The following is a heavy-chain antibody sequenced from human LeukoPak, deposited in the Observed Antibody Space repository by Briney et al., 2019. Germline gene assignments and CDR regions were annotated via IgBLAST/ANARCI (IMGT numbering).Heavy chain of an antibody. J-gene: IGHJ4*02. Sequence: GESLQISCKGSGYSFTSYWIGWVRQMPGKGLEWMGIFYPGDFDSRYSPSFQGQVTISADKSISTAYLQLSSLKASDTAMYYCARHPSTYYDFWTGKHPSSPDYWGQGTLVTVSS. D-gene: IGHD3-3*01. CDR3: ARHPSTYYDFWTGKHPSSPDY. CDR1: GYSFTSYW. CDR2: FYPGDFDS. V-gene: IGHV5-51*01.